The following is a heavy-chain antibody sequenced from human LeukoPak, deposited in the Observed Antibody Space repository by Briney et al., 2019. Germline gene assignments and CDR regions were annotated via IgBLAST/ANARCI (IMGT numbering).Heavy chain of an antibody. D-gene: IGHD3-16*01. CDR2: IYSDNT. Sequence: GGSLRLSCTVSGFTVSSNSMSWVRQAPGKGLEWVSFIYSDNTHYSDSVKGRFTISRDNSKNTLYLQMNSLRAEDTAVYYCARGRRTLWGPFDYWGQGTLVTVSS. CDR1: GFTVSSNS. CDR3: ARGRRTLWGPFDY. J-gene: IGHJ4*02. V-gene: IGHV3-53*01.